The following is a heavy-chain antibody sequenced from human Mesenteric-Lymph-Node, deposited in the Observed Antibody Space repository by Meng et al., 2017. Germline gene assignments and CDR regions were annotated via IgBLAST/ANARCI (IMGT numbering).Heavy chain of an antibody. CDR2: ISYDGSNK. CDR3: ARDLGGYYYYGMDV. D-gene: IGHD3-16*01. Sequence: GGSLRLSCAASGFTFSSYAMHWVRQAPGKGLEWVAVISYDGSNKYYADSVKGRFTISRDNSKNTLYLQMNSLRAEDTAVYYCARDLGGYYYYGMDVWGQGTTVTVSS. J-gene: IGHJ6*02. V-gene: IGHV3-30*01. CDR1: GFTFSSYA.